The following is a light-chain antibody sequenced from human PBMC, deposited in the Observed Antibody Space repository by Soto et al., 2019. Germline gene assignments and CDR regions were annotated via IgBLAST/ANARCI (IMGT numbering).Light chain of an antibody. CDR1: SSDVGGYNS. Sequence: QSVLTQPPSASGSPGQSVAISCTGTSSDVGGYNSVSWYQQHPGKAPKLMIYEVSKRPSGVPDRFSGSKSGNTASLAITDLQAEDEADYYGQSYDSRLSGSVFGTGTKVTVL. V-gene: IGLV2-8*01. CDR2: EVS. CDR3: QSYDSRLSGSV. J-gene: IGLJ1*01.